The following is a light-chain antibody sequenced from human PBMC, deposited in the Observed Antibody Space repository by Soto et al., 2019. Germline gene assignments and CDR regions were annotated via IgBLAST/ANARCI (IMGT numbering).Light chain of an antibody. CDR1: QSVSSN. V-gene: IGKV3-15*01. Sequence: EIVMTQSPATLSVSPGERVTLSCRASQSVSSNLAWYQQKPGQAPRLLISGASTRATGIPARFSGSGSGTEFTLTISSLQSEDFAVYYCQEYKKWPPEYTFGLGTKLEIK. CDR3: QEYKKWPPEYT. CDR2: GAS. J-gene: IGKJ2*01.